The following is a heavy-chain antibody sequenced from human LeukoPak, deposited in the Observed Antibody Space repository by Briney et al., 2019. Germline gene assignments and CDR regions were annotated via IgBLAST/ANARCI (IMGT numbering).Heavy chain of an antibody. V-gene: IGHV4-34*01. CDR1: GVSLRGYY. CDR3: ARGRNFVSDFYFGV. Sequence: SQTLSLTCAVYGVSLRGYYWSWIRQSPEKGLEWIGEISHEGDSIYNPSLKSRLTLSVDMSKNQFSLNLRSVTAADTAVYYCARGRNFVSDFYFGVWGKGTTVIVSS. CDR2: ISHEGDS. D-gene: IGHD1-7*01. J-gene: IGHJ6*03.